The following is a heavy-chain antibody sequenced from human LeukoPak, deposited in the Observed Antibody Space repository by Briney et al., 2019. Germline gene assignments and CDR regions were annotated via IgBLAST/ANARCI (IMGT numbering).Heavy chain of an antibody. CDR2: IYSGGST. CDR3: AKPREFTVVTLPGVDY. D-gene: IGHD4-23*01. J-gene: IGHJ4*02. V-gene: IGHV3-53*01. CDR1: GFTVSSNY. Sequence: GGSLRLSCAASGFTVSSNYMSWVRQAPGKGLEWVSVIYSGGSTYYADSVKGRFTISRDNSKNTLFLQMNSLRAEDTAVYYCAKPREFTVVTLPGVDYWGQGTLVTVSS.